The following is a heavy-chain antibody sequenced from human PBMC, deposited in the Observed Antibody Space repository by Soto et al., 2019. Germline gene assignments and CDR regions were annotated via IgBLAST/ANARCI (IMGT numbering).Heavy chain of an antibody. CDR1: GASISSYY. CDR2: IYYSGST. CDR3: ARDLKEYCSDGKCNWFDP. Sequence: PSETLSLTCTVSGASISSYYWSWIRQPPGKGLEWIGYIYYSGSTNYNPSLKSRVTISVDTSKNQFSLKLSSVTAADTAVYYCARDLKEYCSDGKCNWFDPWGQGTLVTVSS. J-gene: IGHJ5*02. D-gene: IGHD2-15*01. V-gene: IGHV4-59*01.